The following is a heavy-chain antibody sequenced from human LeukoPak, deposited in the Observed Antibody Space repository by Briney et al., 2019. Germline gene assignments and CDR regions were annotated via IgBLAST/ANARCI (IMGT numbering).Heavy chain of an antibody. V-gene: IGHV3-23*01. Sequence: PGGSLRLSCAASGFTVSSNYMSWVRQAPGKGLEWVSAISGSGGSTYYADSVKGRFTISRDNSKNTLYLQMNSLRAEDTAVYYCAKAVTTYYYYYMDVWGKGTTVTVSS. D-gene: IGHD4-11*01. CDR2: ISGSGGST. J-gene: IGHJ6*03. CDR3: AKAVTTYYYYYMDV. CDR1: GFTVSSNY.